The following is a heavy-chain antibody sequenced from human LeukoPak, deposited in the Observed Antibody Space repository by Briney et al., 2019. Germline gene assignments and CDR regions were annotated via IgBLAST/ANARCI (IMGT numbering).Heavy chain of an antibody. CDR1: GFTFSSYA. CDR2: ISGSGGST. V-gene: IGHV3-23*01. Sequence: GGSLRLSCAASGFTFSSYAMSWVRQAPGKGLEWVSAISGSGGSTYYADSVKGRFTISRDNSKNTLYLQMNSLRAEDTAVYYCAGSPSYYGSAHYFDYWGQGTLVTVSS. D-gene: IGHD3-10*01. CDR3: AGSPSYYGSAHYFDY. J-gene: IGHJ4*02.